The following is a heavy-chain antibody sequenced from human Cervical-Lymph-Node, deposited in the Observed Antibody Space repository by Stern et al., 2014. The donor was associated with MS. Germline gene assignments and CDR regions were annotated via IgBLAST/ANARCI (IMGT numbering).Heavy chain of an antibody. Sequence: VQLVESGGGLVQPGGSLRLPCAASGFTFGSYWMNWVLQAPGKGLEWVANIKEDGSETYYVDSVKGRFTISRDNAKNSLYLQMNSLRAEDTAVYYCARGSDTWGQGTLVTVSS. CDR2: IKEDGSET. CDR1: GFTFGSYW. V-gene: IGHV3-7*01. D-gene: IGHD2-15*01. J-gene: IGHJ5*02. CDR3: ARGSDT.